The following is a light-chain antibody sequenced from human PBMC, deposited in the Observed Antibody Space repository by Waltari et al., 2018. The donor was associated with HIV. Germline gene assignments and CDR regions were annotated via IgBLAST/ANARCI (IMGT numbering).Light chain of an antibody. J-gene: IGLJ2*01. Sequence: SYELTQPLSVSVALRQTARITCGGNNIGSTNVHWYQQKSGQAPVLVIYRDTNRPSGIPERFSGSNSGTTATLTISRAQAEDEGDYYCQVWDSNIVIFGGGTKLTVL. CDR1: NIGSTN. CDR3: QVWDSNIVI. CDR2: RDT. V-gene: IGLV3-9*01.